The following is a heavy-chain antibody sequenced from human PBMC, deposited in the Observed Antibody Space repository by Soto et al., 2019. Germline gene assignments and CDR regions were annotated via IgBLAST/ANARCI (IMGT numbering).Heavy chain of an antibody. Sequence: GSLRLSCAASGFTFDSPYSHGMSWVRQSPGKGPEWVSTISSNGANTHYAESVKGRFTISKDASRNTVHLHMNSLRAEDTATYFCVSWVSAHFDYWGHGTPVTVSS. J-gene: IGHJ4*01. CDR2: ISSNGANT. CDR3: VSWVSAHFDY. CDR1: GFTFDSPYSHG. V-gene: IGHV3-23*01. D-gene: IGHD2-8*01.